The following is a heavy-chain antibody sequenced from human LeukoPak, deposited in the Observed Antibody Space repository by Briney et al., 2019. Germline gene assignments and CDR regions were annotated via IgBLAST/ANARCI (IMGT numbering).Heavy chain of an antibody. CDR3: AGQDYGGNSFYFDY. CDR1: GFTFSSYS. D-gene: IGHD4-23*01. CDR2: ISSSSSYI. J-gene: IGHJ4*02. V-gene: IGHV3-21*01. Sequence: EPGGSLRLSCAASGFTFSSYSMNWVRQAPGKGLEWVSSISSSSSYIYYADSVKGRFTISRDNAKNSLYLQMNSLRAEDTAVYYCAGQDYGGNSFYFDYWGQGTLVTVSS.